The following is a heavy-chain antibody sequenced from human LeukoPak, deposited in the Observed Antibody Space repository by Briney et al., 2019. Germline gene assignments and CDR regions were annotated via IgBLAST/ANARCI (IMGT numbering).Heavy chain of an antibody. CDR1: GGSIITYY. V-gene: IGHV4-4*07. Sequence: PSETLALTCTVSGGSIITYYWSWIRQPADKGLEWIGRIYSSGRTNYHPSLESRVTMSVDTSKNQFSLNLTSVTAADTAVYYCARAYGDLYFVHWGQGILVTVSS. CDR3: ARAYGDLYFVH. J-gene: IGHJ4*02. D-gene: IGHD4-17*01. CDR2: IYSSGRT.